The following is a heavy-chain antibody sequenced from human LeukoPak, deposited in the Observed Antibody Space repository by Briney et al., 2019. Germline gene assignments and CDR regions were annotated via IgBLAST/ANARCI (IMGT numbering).Heavy chain of an antibody. CDR2: ISHSGST. J-gene: IGHJ2*01. V-gene: IGHV4-34*01. CDR3: ARNFDL. CDR1: GGSLSGYY. Sequence: PSETLSLTCAVYGGSLSGYYWSWIRQPPGKGLEWIGEISHSGSTKYSPSLKSRVTISIDTSKNQFSLKLNSVTAADTAVYYCARNFDLWGRGTLVTVSS.